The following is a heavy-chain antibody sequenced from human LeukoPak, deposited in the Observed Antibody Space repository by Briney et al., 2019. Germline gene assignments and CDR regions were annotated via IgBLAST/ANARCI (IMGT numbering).Heavy chain of an antibody. CDR2: INPNSGGT. V-gene: IGHV1-2*02. Sequence: ASVKVSCKASGYTFTGYYMHWVRQAPGQGLEWMGWINPNSGGTNYAQKFQGRVTMTRDTSISTAYMELSRLRSDDTAVYYCARDISSSYVDAFDIWGQGTMVTVSS. D-gene: IGHD6-13*01. J-gene: IGHJ3*02. CDR3: ARDISSSYVDAFDI. CDR1: GYTFTGYY.